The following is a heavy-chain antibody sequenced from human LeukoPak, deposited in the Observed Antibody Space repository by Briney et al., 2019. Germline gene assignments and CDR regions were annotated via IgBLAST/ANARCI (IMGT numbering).Heavy chain of an antibody. CDR2: IYYSGST. J-gene: IGHJ5*02. D-gene: IGHD3-22*01. CDR3: ARGPTTGYYDSSGYPRGWFDP. CDR1: GGSISSSSYY. Sequence: SETLSLTCTVSGGSISSSSYYWGWIRQPPGKGLEWIGSIYYSGSTYYNPSLKSRVTISVDTSKNQFSLKLSSVTAADTAVYYCARGPTTGYYDSSGYPRGWFDPWGQGTLVTVSS. V-gene: IGHV4-39*07.